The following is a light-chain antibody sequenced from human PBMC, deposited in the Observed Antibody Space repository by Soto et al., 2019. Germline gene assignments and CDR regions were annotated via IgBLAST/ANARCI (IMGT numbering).Light chain of an antibody. CDR2: EVS. CDR1: SSDIGGCNY. Sequence: QSALTQSASVSGSPGQSITISCTGTSSDIGGCNYVSWYQQHPDKAPKLMIFEVSNRPSGVSNRFSGSKSGNTASLTISGLLPEDEADYYCSSYTTSSTVAFGGGTQLTVL. J-gene: IGLJ2*01. V-gene: IGLV2-14*01. CDR3: SSYTTSSTVA.